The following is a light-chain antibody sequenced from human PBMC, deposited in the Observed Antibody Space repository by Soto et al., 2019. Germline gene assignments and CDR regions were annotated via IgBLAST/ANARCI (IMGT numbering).Light chain of an antibody. Sequence: DINMTQSPSSLSASVGDRNTITCLASQCISCYFTWYQQKPGKVPKLLIFAASTLQSGVPTRFSGSGSGTDFTLTISSQQPEEVATYYCQKFDSAPLPLGGGTKLEIK. V-gene: IGKV1-27*01. CDR2: AAS. CDR3: QKFDSAPLP. J-gene: IGKJ4*01. CDR1: QCISCY.